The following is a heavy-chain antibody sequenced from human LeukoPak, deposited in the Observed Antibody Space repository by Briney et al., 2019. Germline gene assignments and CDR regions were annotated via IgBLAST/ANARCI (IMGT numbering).Heavy chain of an antibody. CDR2: ISAYNGNT. V-gene: IGHV1-18*01. J-gene: IGHJ5*02. CDR3: ARDTYYYDSSGYYSGLEAWFDP. Sequence: ASVKVSCKASGYTFTSYGISWVRQAPGQGLEWMGWISAYNGNTNYAQKPQGRVTMTTDTSTSTAYMELRSLRSDDTAVYYCARDTYYYDSSGYYSGLEAWFDPWGQGTLVTVSS. D-gene: IGHD3-22*01. CDR1: GYTFTSYG.